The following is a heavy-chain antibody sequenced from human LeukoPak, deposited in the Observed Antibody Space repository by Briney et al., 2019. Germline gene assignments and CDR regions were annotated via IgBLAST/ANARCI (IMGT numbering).Heavy chain of an antibody. D-gene: IGHD1-26*01. CDR2: ISYDGSYK. CDR3: ARDFEEVEWELLSPHFDY. CDR1: GFTFSSYA. Sequence: GGSLRLSCAASGFTFSSYAMHWVRQAPGKGLEWVAVISYDGSYKYYADSVKGRFTISRDNSKNTLYLQMNSLRAEDTAVYYCARDFEEVEWELLSPHFDYWGQGTLVTVSS. J-gene: IGHJ4*02. V-gene: IGHV3-30-3*01.